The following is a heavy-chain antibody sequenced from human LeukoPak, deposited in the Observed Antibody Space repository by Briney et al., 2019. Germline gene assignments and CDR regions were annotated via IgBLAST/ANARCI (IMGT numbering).Heavy chain of an antibody. V-gene: IGHV4-34*01. CDR1: GGSFSGYY. J-gene: IGHJ4*02. CDR2: INHSGST. D-gene: IGHD1-26*01. CDR3: ARGPDLQRSNSAFDY. Sequence: SETLSLTCAVCGGSFSGYYWSWIRQPPGKGLEWIGEINHSGSTNYNPSLKSRVTISVDTSKNQFSLKLSSVTAADTAVYYCARGPDLQRSNSAFDYWGQGTLVTVSS.